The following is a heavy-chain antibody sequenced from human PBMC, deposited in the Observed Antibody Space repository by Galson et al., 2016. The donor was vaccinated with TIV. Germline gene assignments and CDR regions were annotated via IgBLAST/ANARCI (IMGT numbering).Heavy chain of an antibody. CDR2: TCYRSKWYN. D-gene: IGHD3-3*01. Sequence: CAISGDSVSSNSAAWNWIRQSPSRGLEWLERTCYRSKWYNDYALSVKSRITINPDTSKNQVSLQLHSVTPEDTAVYYCARATPSVFGVVMTLDYWCQGTLVTVSS. CDR1: GDSVSSNSAA. J-gene: IGHJ4*02. V-gene: IGHV6-1*01. CDR3: ARATPSVFGVVMTLDY.